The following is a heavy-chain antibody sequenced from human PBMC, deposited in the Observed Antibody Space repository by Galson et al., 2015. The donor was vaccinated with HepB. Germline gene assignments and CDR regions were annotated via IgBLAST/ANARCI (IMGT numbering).Heavy chain of an antibody. J-gene: IGHJ4*02. CDR1: GGTFSSYA. V-gene: IGHV1-69*13. CDR2: IIPIFGTA. CDR3: ARYGDSSQELFDY. D-gene: IGHD4-17*01. Sequence: SVKVSCKASGGTFSSYAISWVRQAPGQGLEWMGGIIPIFGTATYAQKFQGRVTITADESTSTAYMELSSLRAEDTAVYYCARYGDSSQELFDYWGQGTLVTVSS.